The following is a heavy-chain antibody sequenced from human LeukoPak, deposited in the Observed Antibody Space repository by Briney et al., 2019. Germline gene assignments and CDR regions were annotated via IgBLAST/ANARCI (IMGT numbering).Heavy chain of an antibody. D-gene: IGHD5-12*01. CDR1: GFTFSSHW. CDR3: ARDSTWRLDY. J-gene: IGHJ4*02. V-gene: IGHV3-7*03. CDR2: IKEDGSVK. Sequence: PGGSLRLSCTASGFTFSSHWMTWVRQPPGKGLEWVANIKEDGSVKYYVDSVKGRFTISRDNTKNALYLQMNSLRADDTAVCFCARDSTWRLDYWGQGILITVSS.